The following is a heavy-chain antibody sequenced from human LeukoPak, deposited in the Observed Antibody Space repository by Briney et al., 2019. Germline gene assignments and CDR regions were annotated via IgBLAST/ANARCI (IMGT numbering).Heavy chain of an antibody. CDR1: GGSISYHY. Sequence: PSETLSLTCTVSGGSISYHYWSWIRQPTGKGLEWIGNAHHSERTNYNPSLKSRVTISVDTSKNQFSLKLSSVTAADTAVYYCARGLGISLGFVDIVAFGWFDPWGQGTLVTVSS. J-gene: IGHJ5*02. V-gene: IGHV4-59*11. CDR2: AHHSERT. CDR3: ARGLGISLGFVDIVAFGWFDP. D-gene: IGHD5-12*01.